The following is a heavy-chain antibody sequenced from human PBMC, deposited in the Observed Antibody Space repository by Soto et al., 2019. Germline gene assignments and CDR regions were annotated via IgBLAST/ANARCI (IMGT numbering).Heavy chain of an antibody. J-gene: IGHJ6*02. V-gene: IGHV3-23*01. CDR1: GLTFSIHA. CDR2: ISGSGGST. D-gene: IGHD4-17*01. Sequence: PACSIRLSCAASGLTFSIHAMTLVRKTPGKGLEWVSAISGSGGSTYYADSVKGRFTISRDNSKNTLYLQMNSLRAEDTAVYYCAKGDYGDYGDYGMDVWGQGTTVTVSS. CDR3: AKGDYGDYGDYGMDV.